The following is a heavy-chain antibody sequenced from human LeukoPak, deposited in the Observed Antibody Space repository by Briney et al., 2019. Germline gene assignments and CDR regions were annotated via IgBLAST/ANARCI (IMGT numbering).Heavy chain of an antibody. V-gene: IGHV3-9*01. CDR3: AKEKQAAGSYPTFDN. D-gene: IGHD6-13*01. Sequence: GGSLRLSCAASGFTFDDYAMHWVRQAPGKGLEWVSGISWNSGSIGYADSVKGRFTISRDNAKNSLYLQMNSLRAEDTALYYCAKEKQAAGSYPTFDNWGQGTLVTVSS. CDR2: ISWNSGSI. J-gene: IGHJ4*02. CDR1: GFTFDDYA.